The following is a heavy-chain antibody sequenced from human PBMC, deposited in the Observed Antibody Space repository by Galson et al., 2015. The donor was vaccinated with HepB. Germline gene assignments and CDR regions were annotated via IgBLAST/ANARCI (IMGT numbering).Heavy chain of an antibody. CDR1: GFTFGDYA. V-gene: IGHV3-49*04. Sequence: SLRLSCAASGFTFGDYAMSWVRQAPGKGLEWVGFIRSKAYGGTTEYAASVKGRFTISRDDSKSIAYLQMNSLKTEDTAVYYCTRDSGNWNYVGGGGYYYGMDVWGQGTTVTVSS. CDR3: TRDSGNWNYVGGGGYYYGMDV. J-gene: IGHJ6*02. CDR2: IRSKAYGGTT. D-gene: IGHD1-7*01.